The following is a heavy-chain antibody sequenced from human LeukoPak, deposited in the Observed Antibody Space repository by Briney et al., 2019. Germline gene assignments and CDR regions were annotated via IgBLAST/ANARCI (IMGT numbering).Heavy chain of an antibody. CDR3: ARDEAIFGAGYYYGMDV. D-gene: IGHD3-3*01. J-gene: IGHJ6*02. Sequence: SETLSLTCAVYGGSFSGYYWSWIRQPPGKGLEWIGYINYSGSTYYNPSLKSRVTISVDTSQNQSSLKLSSVTAADTAVYYCARDEAIFGAGYYYGMDVWGQGTTVTVSS. CDR1: GGSFSGYY. CDR2: INYSGST. V-gene: IGHV4-34*09.